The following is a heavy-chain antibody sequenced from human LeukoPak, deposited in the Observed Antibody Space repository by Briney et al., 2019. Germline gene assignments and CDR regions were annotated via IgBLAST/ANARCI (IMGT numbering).Heavy chain of an antibody. V-gene: IGHV1-18*01. CDR1: GYTFTTYG. CDR3: ARGDYGGNPDH. Sequence: ASVTVSFTASGYTFTTYGITWVRQAPGQGLEWMGWISGYNGNTIYSQKLQSRVTMTTDTSTSTAYMGLRSLRADDTGVYYCARGDYGGNPDHWGQGTLVTVSS. D-gene: IGHD4-23*01. J-gene: IGHJ4*02. CDR2: ISGYNGNT.